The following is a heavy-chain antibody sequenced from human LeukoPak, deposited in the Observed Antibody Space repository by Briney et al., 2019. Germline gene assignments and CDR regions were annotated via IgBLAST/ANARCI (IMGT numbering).Heavy chain of an antibody. J-gene: IGHJ4*02. CDR2: INPSGGST. CDR3: ARGGVYGSTWPPQLDY. D-gene: IGHD6-13*01. CDR1: GYTFTSYY. V-gene: IGHV1-46*01. Sequence: ASVKVSCKASGYTFTSYYMHWVRQAPGQGLEWMGIINPSGGSTSYAQKFQGRVTMTRDTSTSTVYMELSSLTSEDTAVYYCARGGVYGSTWPPQLDYWGQGTLVTVSS.